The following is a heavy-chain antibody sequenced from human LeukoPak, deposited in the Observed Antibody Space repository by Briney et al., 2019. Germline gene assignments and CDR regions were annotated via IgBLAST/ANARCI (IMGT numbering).Heavy chain of an antibody. V-gene: IGHV3-64*01. CDR2: ISSNGGST. D-gene: IGHD4-23*01. CDR1: GFTFSSYA. J-gene: IGHJ3*02. CDR3: AIHRYGNSGDDAFDI. Sequence: PGGSLRLSCAASGFTFSSYAMHWVRQAPGKGLEYVSAISSNGGSTYYANSVKGRFTISRDNSKNTLYLQMGSLRAEDMAVYYCAIHRYGNSGDDAFDIWGQGTMVTVSS.